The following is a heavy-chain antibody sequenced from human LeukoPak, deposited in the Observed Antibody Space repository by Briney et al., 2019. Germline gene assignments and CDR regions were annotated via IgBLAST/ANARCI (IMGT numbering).Heavy chain of an antibody. J-gene: IGHJ2*01. CDR2: INHSGST. CDR3: AREREGYFDL. V-gene: IGHV4-34*01. CDR1: VGSFSGYY. Sequence: PSETLSLTCAVYVGSFSGYYWSWIRQPPGKGLEWIGEINHSGSTNYNPSLKSRVSMPVVTSKNQFSLKLSSVTAADTAVYYCAREREGYFDLWGRGTRVTVSS.